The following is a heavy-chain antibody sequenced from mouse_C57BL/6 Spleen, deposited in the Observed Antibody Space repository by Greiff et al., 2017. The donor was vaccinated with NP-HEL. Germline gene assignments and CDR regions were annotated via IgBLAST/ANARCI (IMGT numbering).Heavy chain of an antibody. D-gene: IGHD2-2*01. Sequence: EVNLVESGGGLVKPGGSLKLSCAASGFTFSSYTMSWVRQTPEKRLEWVATISGGGGTTYYPDSVKGRFTISSDNAKHTLYLQMSSLRSEDTALYYCASSYGYTYAMDYWGQGTSVTVSS. J-gene: IGHJ4*01. CDR2: ISGGGGTT. CDR1: GFTFSSYT. CDR3: ASSYGYTYAMDY. V-gene: IGHV5-9*01.